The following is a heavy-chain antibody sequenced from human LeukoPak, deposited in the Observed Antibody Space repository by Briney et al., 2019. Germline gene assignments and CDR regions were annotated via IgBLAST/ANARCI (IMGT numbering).Heavy chain of an antibody. D-gene: IGHD2-2*01. V-gene: IGHV4-4*09. CDR3: ARQKCTSASCLTKNAFDI. CDR2: IYTGGST. J-gene: IGHJ3*02. Sequence: SETLSLTCTVSGSISGCYWSWIRPRPGKGLEWIGYIYTGGSTNYNPSLESRVTISVDTSKNQFSLDLSSVTAADTAVYYCARQKCTSASCLTKNAFDIWGQGTMVTVSS. CDR1: GSISGCY.